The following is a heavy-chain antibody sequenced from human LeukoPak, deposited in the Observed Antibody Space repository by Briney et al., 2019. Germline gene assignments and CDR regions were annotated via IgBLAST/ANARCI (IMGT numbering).Heavy chain of an antibody. V-gene: IGHV1-69*01. Sequence: SVKVSCKASGGTFSSYAISWVRQAPGQGLEWMGGIIPIFGTANYAQKFQGRVTITADESTSTAYMELSSLRSEDTAVYYCAREPVYCSSTSCPPYYYYYGMDVWGQGTTVTVSS. CDR3: AREPVYCSSTSCPPYYYYYGMDV. CDR1: GGTFSSYA. J-gene: IGHJ6*02. CDR2: IIPIFGTA. D-gene: IGHD2-2*01.